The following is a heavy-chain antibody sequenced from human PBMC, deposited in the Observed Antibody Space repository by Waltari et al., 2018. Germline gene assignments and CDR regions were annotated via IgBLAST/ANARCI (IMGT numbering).Heavy chain of an antibody. CDR3: AREGGYFDY. V-gene: IGHV3-48*04. Sequence: EVQLVESGGGLVQPGGSLSLSGAASGFTFSSSIMNWVRQAPGKGLEWVSYISSSSSTIYYADSVKGRFTISRDNAKNSLYLQMNSLRAEDTAVYYCAREGGYFDYWGQGTLVTVSS. D-gene: IGHD3-16*01. CDR2: ISSSSSTI. CDR1: GFTFSSSI. J-gene: IGHJ4*02.